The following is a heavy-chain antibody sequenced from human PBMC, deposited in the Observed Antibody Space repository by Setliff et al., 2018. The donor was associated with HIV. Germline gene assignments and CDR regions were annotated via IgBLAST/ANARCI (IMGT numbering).Heavy chain of an antibody. D-gene: IGHD3-3*01. J-gene: IGHJ4*02. CDR3: ARDGSGYNFWSGRKPLDY. Sequence: ASVKVSCKASGYTFTNYDMHWVRQAPGQGLEWMGWINAGNGNTKYSQNFQGRVTISRDTSATTVYTELSSLRSEDTAVYYCARDGSGYNFWSGRKPLDYWGQGTLVTVSS. CDR1: GYTFTNYD. CDR2: INAGNGNT. V-gene: IGHV1-3*01.